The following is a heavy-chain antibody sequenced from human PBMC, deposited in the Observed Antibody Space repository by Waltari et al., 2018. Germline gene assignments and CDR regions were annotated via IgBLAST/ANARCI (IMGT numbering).Heavy chain of an antibody. J-gene: IGHJ6*02. CDR2: IYYSGST. CDR3: AHVAAAGSDFYYYGMDV. V-gene: IGHV4-39*01. CDR1: GGSISSSSYY. D-gene: IGHD6-13*01. Sequence: QLQLQESGPGLVKPSETLSLTCTVSGGSISSSSYYWGWLRQPPGKGLEWIGSIYYSGSTYYNPSRTTRVTISVDTSKTQFSLKLSSVTAADTAVYYCAHVAAAGSDFYYYGMDVWGQGTTVTVSS.